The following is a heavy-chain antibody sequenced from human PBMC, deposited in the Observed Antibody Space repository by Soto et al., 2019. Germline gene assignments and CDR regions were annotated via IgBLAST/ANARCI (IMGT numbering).Heavy chain of an antibody. CDR3: ARRRYYDFFSRDLHSFDP. J-gene: IGHJ5*02. Sequence: PGESLKISCKGSGYSFTSYWIGWVRQMPGKGLEWMGIIYPGDSDTRYSPSFQGQVTISADKSISTAYLQWSSLKASDTAMYYCARRRYYDFFSRDLHSFDPWGQGTLVTVSS. CDR2: IYPGDSDT. V-gene: IGHV5-51*01. D-gene: IGHD3-22*01. CDR1: GYSFTSYW.